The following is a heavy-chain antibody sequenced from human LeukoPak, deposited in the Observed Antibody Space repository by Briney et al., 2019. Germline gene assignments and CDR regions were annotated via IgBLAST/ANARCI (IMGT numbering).Heavy chain of an antibody. CDR2: INRSGST. Sequence: SQTLSLTCTVSGGSISSGSYYWSWIRQPPGKGLEWIGEINRSGSTNYNPSLKSRVTISVDTSKNQFSLKLSSVTAADTAVYYCARAVGFYTRSYFDYWGQGTLVTVSS. V-gene: IGHV4-39*07. CDR3: ARAVGFYTRSYFDY. CDR1: GGSISSGSYY. D-gene: IGHD2-2*02. J-gene: IGHJ4*02.